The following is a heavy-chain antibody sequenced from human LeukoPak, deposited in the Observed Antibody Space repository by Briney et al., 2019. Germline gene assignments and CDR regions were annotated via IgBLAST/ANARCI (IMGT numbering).Heavy chain of an antibody. CDR3: AKDFYYDSSGPYYFDY. J-gene: IGHJ4*02. Sequence: QSGGSLRLSCAASGFTFSSYAMSWVRQAPGKGLEWVSAISGSGGSTYYADSVKGRFTISRDNSKNTLYLQMNSLRAEDTAVYYCAKDFYYDSSGPYYFDYWGQGTLVTVSS. D-gene: IGHD3-22*01. CDR1: GFTFSSYA. V-gene: IGHV3-23*01. CDR2: ISGSGGST.